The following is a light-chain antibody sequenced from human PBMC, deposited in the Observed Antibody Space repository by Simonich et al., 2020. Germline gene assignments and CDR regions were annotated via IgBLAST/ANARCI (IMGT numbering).Light chain of an antibody. CDR2: AAS. J-gene: IGKJ4*01. Sequence: EIVLAQSPATLSLSPGERATLSCRASQIVSSYLAWYQQKPGQAPRLLIYAASDRATVIPAKFSGSGSGTDVSLTISSLEPEDFAVYYGQQRSNWPPELTFGGGTKVEIK. V-gene: IGKV3-11*01. CDR3: QQRSNWPPELT. CDR1: QIVSSY.